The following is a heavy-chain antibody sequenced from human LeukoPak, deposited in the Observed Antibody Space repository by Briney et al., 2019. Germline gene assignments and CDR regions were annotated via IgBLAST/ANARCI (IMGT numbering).Heavy chain of an antibody. CDR3: AREAVGSGSYPNYNWFDP. D-gene: IGHD3-10*01. J-gene: IGHJ5*02. CDR1: GYTFTSYD. Sequence: ASVKVSCKASGYTFTSYDINWVRQATGQGLEWMGWMNPNSGNTGYAQKFQGRVTITINTSISTAYMELRSLRSDDTAVYYCAREAVGSGSYPNYNWFDPWGQGTLVTVSS. V-gene: IGHV1-8*03. CDR2: MNPNSGNT.